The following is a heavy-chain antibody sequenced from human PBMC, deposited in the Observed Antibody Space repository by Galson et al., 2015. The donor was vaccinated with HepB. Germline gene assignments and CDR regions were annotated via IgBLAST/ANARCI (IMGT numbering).Heavy chain of an antibody. V-gene: IGHV4-30-2*01. CDR3: ARAPSDFWRDYSRGGIGD. J-gene: IGHJ1*01. D-gene: IGHD3-3*01. CDR2: IWHSGAT. Sequence: TLSLTCAVTGGSISTGGYSWSWIRQPPGKGLEWIGHIWHSGATYYNPSLKSRVTISVDRSKNHFSLELSSVTAADTAVYYCARAPSDFWRDYSRGGIGDWGQGTLVTVSS. CDR1: GGSISTGGYS.